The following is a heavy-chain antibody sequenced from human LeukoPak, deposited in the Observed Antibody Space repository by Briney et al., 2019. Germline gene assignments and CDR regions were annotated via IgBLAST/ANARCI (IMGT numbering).Heavy chain of an antibody. D-gene: IGHD6-19*01. V-gene: IGHV4-30-2*01. CDR1: GGSISSGGYY. Sequence: KPSETLALTCTVSGGSISSGGYYWRWIRQPPGKGLEWIGYIYHSGSTYYNPSLKSRVTISVDRSKNQFSLKLSSVTAADTAVYYCATNSPGYSSGFRDAFDIWGQGTMVTVSS. CDR3: ATNSPGYSSGFRDAFDI. J-gene: IGHJ3*02. CDR2: IYHSGST.